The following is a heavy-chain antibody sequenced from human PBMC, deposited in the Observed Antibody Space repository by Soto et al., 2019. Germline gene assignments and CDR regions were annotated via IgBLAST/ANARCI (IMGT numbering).Heavy chain of an antibody. CDR2: MYPGDADT. J-gene: IGHJ4*02. V-gene: IGHV5-51*01. CDR1: GYDFNTHW. CDR3: ARLPRDCNKTSCYYADH. D-gene: IGHD3-22*01. Sequence: GGAPEICCRVSGYDFNTHWFGGVRQLPGRGVEGVGSMYPGDADTRLLPSFQGHVTLSADVDVSTPFLQWRSLETSDSGMYFCARLPRDCNKTSCYYADHWGQGTSVTVSS.